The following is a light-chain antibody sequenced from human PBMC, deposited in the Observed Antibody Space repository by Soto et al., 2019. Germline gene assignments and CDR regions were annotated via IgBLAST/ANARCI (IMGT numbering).Light chain of an antibody. V-gene: IGLV7-43*01. CDR1: TGAVTSGYY. J-gene: IGLJ3*02. CDR2: RTS. Sequence: QAVVTQEPSLTVSPGGTVTLTCALTTGAVTSGYYPNWFQRKPGQAFRTLIYRTSNKHSWTPARISGSLLGGKAALTLSGVQPEDEADYYCVLLYGGAWVFGGGTKLTVL. CDR3: VLLYGGAWV.